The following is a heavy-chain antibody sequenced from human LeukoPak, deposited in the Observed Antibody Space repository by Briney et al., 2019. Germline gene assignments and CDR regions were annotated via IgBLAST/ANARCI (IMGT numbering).Heavy chain of an antibody. V-gene: IGHV3-23*01. CDR3: AKDLHYNDGRWEFDP. Sequence: PGGSLRLSCAASGFTFSTFAMTWVRQAPGKGLECVSGVVGGGSTYYADSVKGRFNLSKDNSKKTVYLQMNSLRVEDTAIYYCAKDLHYNDGRWEFDPWGQGTLVTVSS. CDR1: GFTFSTFA. J-gene: IGHJ5*02. D-gene: IGHD5-24*01. CDR2: VVGGGST.